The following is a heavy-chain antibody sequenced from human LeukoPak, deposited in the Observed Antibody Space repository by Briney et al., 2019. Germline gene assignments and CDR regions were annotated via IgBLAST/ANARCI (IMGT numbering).Heavy chain of an antibody. V-gene: IGHV3-21*01. J-gene: IGHJ4*02. D-gene: IGHD6-6*01. Sequence: GGSLRLSCAASGFTFSSYSMNWVRQAPGRGLEWVSSISSSSSYIYYADSVKGRFTISRDNAKNPLYLQMNSLRAEDTAVYYCARDQYNSSSGFDYWGQGTLVTVSS. CDR3: ARDQYNSSSGFDY. CDR1: GFTFSSYS. CDR2: ISSSSSYI.